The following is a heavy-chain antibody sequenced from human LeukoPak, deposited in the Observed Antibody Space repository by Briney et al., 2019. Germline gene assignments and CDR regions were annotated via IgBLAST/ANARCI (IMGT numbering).Heavy chain of an antibody. V-gene: IGHV1-2*02. CDR1: GYTFTGYY. D-gene: IGHD3-9*01. CDR2: INPNSGGT. CDR3: ATEVPYYDILTGSNGLGY. J-gene: IGHJ4*02. Sequence: ASVRVSCKASGYTFTGYYMHWVRQAPGQGLEWMGWINPNSGGTNYAQKFQGRVTMTRDTSISTAYMELSRLRSDDTAVYYCATEVPYYDILTGSNGLGYWGQGTLVTVSS.